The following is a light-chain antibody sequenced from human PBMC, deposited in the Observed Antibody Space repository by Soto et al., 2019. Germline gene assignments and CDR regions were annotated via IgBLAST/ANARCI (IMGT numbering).Light chain of an antibody. J-gene: IGLJ2*01. CDR1: TSTVGSNT. Sequence: QSVLTQPPSASGTPGQRVTLSCSGSTSTVGSNTVNWYQQLPGTAPKLLIYYNNQRPSGVPDRFSGSKSGTSASLAISGLQSEDEADYYCAAWDDTLNGPVFGGGTKVTVL. CDR2: YNN. V-gene: IGLV1-44*01. CDR3: AAWDDTLNGPV.